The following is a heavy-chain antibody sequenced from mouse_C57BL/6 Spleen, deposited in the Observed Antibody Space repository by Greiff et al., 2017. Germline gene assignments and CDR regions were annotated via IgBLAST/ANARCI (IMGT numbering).Heavy chain of an antibody. CDR1: GYTFTSYW. CDR3: ARWLLRDYAMDY. V-gene: IGHV1-69*01. CDR2: IDPSDSYT. D-gene: IGHD2-3*01. J-gene: IGHJ4*01. Sequence: VQLQQPGAELVMPGASVKLSCKASGYTFTSYWMHWVKQRPGQGLEWIGEIDPSDSYTNYNQKFKGKSTLTVDKSSITAYMQLSSLTSEDSAVYYCARWLLRDYAMDYWGQGTSVTVSS.